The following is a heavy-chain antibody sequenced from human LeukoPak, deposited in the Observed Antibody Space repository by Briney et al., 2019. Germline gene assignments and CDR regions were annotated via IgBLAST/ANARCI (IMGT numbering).Heavy chain of an antibody. D-gene: IGHD6-19*01. V-gene: IGHV3-11*01. CDR2: ISSSGSTI. Sequence: GGSLRLSCAASGFTFSDYYMSWIRQAPGKGLEWVSYISSSGSTIYYADSVKGRFTISRDNAKNSLYLQMNSLRAEDTAVYYCARGYSSGWYKLGFDPWAREPWSPSPQ. CDR3: ARGYSSGWYKLGFDP. CDR1: GFTFSDYY. J-gene: IGHJ5*02.